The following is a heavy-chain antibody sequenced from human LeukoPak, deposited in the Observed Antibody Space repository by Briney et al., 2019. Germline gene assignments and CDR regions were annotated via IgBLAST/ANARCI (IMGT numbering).Heavy chain of an antibody. D-gene: IGHD3-22*01. CDR3: ARSSEGRYYYDSSGFSYYYYYMDV. CDR1: GGSVSSYY. Sequence: SETLSLTCTVSGGSVSSYYWSWIRQPPGKGLEWIGYIYYSGSTNYNPSLKSRVTISVDTSKNQFSLKLSSVTAADTAVYYCARSSEGRYYYDSSGFSYYYYYMDVWGKGTTVTISS. J-gene: IGHJ6*03. CDR2: IYYSGST. V-gene: IGHV4-59*02.